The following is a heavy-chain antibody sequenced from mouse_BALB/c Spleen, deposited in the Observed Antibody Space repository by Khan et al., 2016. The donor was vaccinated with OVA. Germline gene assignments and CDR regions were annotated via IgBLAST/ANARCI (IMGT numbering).Heavy chain of an antibody. CDR1: GYAFSDFW. CDR2: TYPGDGEI. Sequence: QVQLQQSGAELVRPGSSVKISCKTSGYAFSDFWMNWVKQRPGQGLERIGQTYPGDGEIYYNGRCKGNATLTADQSSSTASMQLSSLTSKYSAVYFWARSGYVGFAYWGQGTLVTVSA. J-gene: IGHJ3*01. CDR3: ARSGYVGFAY. D-gene: IGHD2-10*02. V-gene: IGHV1-80*01.